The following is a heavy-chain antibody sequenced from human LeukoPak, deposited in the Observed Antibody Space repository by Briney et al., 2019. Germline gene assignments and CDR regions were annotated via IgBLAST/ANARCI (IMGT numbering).Heavy chain of an antibody. D-gene: IGHD3-16*01. J-gene: IGHJ4*02. CDR3: AREGYGLRFDY. CDR2: INHSGST. V-gene: IGHV4-34*01. CDR1: GGSFSGYY. Sequence: PSETLSLTCAVYGGSFSGYYWSWIRQPPGKGLEWIGEINHSGSTNYNPSLKSRVTISVDTSKNQFSLKLSSVTAADTAVYYCAREGYGLRFDYRGQGTLVTVSS.